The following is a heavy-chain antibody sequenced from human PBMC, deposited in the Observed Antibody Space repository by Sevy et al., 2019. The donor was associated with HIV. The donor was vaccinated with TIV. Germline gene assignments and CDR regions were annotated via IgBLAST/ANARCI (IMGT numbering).Heavy chain of an antibody. D-gene: IGHD5-12*01. Sequence: ASVKVSYKASGYTFTSYGISWVRQAPGQGLEGMGWISAYNGNTNYAQKLQGRVTMTTDTSTSTAYMELRSLRSDDTAVYYCARERGGYSGYDGIGNWFDPWGQGTLVTVSS. CDR2: ISAYNGNT. CDR3: ARERGGYSGYDGIGNWFDP. V-gene: IGHV1-18*01. CDR1: GYTFTSYG. J-gene: IGHJ5*02.